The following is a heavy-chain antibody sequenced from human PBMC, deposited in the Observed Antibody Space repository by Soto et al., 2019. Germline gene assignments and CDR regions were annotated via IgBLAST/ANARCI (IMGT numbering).Heavy chain of an antibody. Sequence: SGPTLVNPTQTLTLTCTFSGFSLTTSGVGVAWIRQPPGKALEWLALIYWNDDKRYSPSLKSRLTITKDTSKNQVVLTMTNMDPVDTATYYCAHSGVGDCSATTCLNCFDPWGPGTLVTVSS. J-gene: IGHJ5*02. D-gene: IGHD2-15*01. CDR1: GFSLTTSGVG. V-gene: IGHV2-5*01. CDR3: AHSGVGDCSATTCLNCFDP. CDR2: IYWNDDK.